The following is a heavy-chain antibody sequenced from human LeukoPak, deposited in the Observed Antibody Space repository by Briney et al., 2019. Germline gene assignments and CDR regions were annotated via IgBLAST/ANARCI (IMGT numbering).Heavy chain of an antibody. J-gene: IGHJ6*03. D-gene: IGHD1-26*01. V-gene: IGHV4-34*01. Sequence: SETLSLTCAVYGGSFSGYYWSWIRQPPGKGLEWIGEINHSGSTNYNPSLKSRVTISVDTSRNQFSLKLSSVTAADTAVYYYARGPGGSYLRRYMDVWGKGTTVTVSS. CDR2: INHSGST. CDR1: GGSFSGYY. CDR3: ARGPGGSYLRRYMDV.